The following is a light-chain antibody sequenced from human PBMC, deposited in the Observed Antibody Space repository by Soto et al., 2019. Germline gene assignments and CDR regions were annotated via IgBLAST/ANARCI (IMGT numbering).Light chain of an antibody. CDR1: RSDVGSYHL. CDR3: CSYAGSGTYV. Sequence: SVLTQPASVTGSPGQSMTISCTGTRSDVGSYHLVSWYQQHPGNGPKLMIDEADKRPSGVSHRFSGSKSGNTASLTISGLQAEDEADYYCCSYAGSGTYVFGTGTKLTGL. V-gene: IGLV2-23*01. J-gene: IGLJ1*01. CDR2: EAD.